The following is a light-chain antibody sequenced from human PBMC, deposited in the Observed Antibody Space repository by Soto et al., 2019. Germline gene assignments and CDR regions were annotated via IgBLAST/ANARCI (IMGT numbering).Light chain of an antibody. V-gene: IGKV3-15*01. Sequence: EIVMTQSPATLSVSQGERATLSCRASQSVSSNFAWYQQKPGQAPRLLIYGASTRATGIPARFSGSGSGTEFTLTISSLQSEDVAVYYCQHYNNWPSFTFGPGTKVYIK. CDR2: GAS. CDR3: QHYNNWPSFT. CDR1: QSVSSN. J-gene: IGKJ3*01.